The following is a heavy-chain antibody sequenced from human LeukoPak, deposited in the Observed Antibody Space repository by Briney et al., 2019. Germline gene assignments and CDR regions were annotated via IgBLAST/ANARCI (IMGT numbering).Heavy chain of an antibody. CDR2: ISCDGSNK. Sequence: GRSLRLSCAASGFTFSSYGMHWVRQAPGKGLEWVAVISCDGSNKYYADSVKGRFTISRDNSKNTLYLQMNSLRAEDTAVYYCAKEGEVATILLPFYYYYGMDVWGQGTTVTVSS. V-gene: IGHV3-30*18. CDR1: GFTFSSYG. J-gene: IGHJ6*02. D-gene: IGHD5-24*01. CDR3: AKEGEVATILLPFYYYYGMDV.